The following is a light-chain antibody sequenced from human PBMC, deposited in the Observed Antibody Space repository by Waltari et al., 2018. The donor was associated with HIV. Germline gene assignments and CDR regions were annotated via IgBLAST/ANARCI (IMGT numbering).Light chain of an antibody. V-gene: IGLV2-23*02. J-gene: IGLJ2*01. CDR2: EVS. Sequence: QSALTQPASVSGSPGQSITISCTGTSSDVGGYNLVSWYQQHPGKAPKLMIYEVSKRPSGGSSRFSGSKAGNTACLTISGLQAEDEADYYCCAYAGSTTYVIFGGGTKLTVL. CDR1: SSDVGGYNL. CDR3: CAYAGSTTYVI.